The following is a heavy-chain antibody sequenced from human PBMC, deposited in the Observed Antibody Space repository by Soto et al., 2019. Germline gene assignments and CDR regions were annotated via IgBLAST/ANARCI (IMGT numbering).Heavy chain of an antibody. CDR3: ASPNTVTTYLDY. CDR1: GFTFSSYG. V-gene: IGHV3-30*03. CDR2: ISYDGSNK. Sequence: QVQLVESGGGVVQPGRSLRLSCAASGFTFSSYGMHWVRQAPGKGLEWVAVISYDGSNKYYADSVKGRFTISRDNSKNTLYLQMNSLRAEDTAVYYCASPNTVTTYLDYWGQGTLVTVFS. J-gene: IGHJ4*02. D-gene: IGHD4-17*01.